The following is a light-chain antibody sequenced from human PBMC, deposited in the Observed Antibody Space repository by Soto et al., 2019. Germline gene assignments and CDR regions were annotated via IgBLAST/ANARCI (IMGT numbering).Light chain of an antibody. CDR2: SAS. CDR3: LQHHSYLWT. V-gene: IGKV1-17*01. J-gene: IGKJ1*01. CDR1: QSISRY. Sequence: DIQMTQAPSSLSSSLLDRFTFTFLAGQSISRYLNWYQQRPGKAPKLLIYSASTLQTGVPSRFSGSGSGTEFTLTISGLQPEDFATYYCLQHHSYLWTFGQGTKVDIK.